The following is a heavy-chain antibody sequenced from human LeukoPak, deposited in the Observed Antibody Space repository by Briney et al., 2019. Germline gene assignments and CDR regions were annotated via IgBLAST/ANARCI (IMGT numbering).Heavy chain of an antibody. CDR2: IYYSGST. CDR1: GGSFSSTTYY. V-gene: IGHV4-39*01. J-gene: IGHJ4*02. CDR3: ARHYYDTSGYYPWYFDY. D-gene: IGHD3-22*01. Sequence: SETLSLTCTVSGGSFSSTTYYWGWIRQPPGKGLEWIGSIYYSGSTYYNQSLKSRVTISVDTSKNQFPLRLTSVTAADTAVYYCARHYYDTSGYYPWYFDYWAQGTLVTVSS.